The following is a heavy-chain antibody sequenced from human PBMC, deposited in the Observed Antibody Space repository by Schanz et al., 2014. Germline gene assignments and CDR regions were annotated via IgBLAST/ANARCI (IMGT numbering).Heavy chain of an antibody. V-gene: IGHV3-33*08. J-gene: IGHJ4*02. CDR3: ARGVRIDY. Sequence: QAQLVESGGGVVQPGRSLRLSCAASGFTFNNFNMNWVRQAPGKGLEWVAIIWYDGSNKYYADSVKGRFTISRDNLKNTVYLQMNSLRAGDTAVYYCARGVRIDYWGQGTLVTVSS. D-gene: IGHD3-3*01. CDR1: GFTFNNFN. CDR2: IWYDGSNK.